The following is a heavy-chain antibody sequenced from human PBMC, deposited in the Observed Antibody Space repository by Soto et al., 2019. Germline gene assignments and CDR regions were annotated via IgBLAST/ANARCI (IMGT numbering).Heavy chain of an antibody. Sequence: QVQLVQSGAEVKKPVSSVKVSCKASGDSFSRYSISWVRQAPGQGLEWMGRIIPIPDIAEYAQKFQGRVTITVDKSTSTAYMELSGLRSEDTAVYYCARVAWAKYYFDFWGQGTPVTVSS. D-gene: IGHD1-26*01. J-gene: IGHJ4*02. CDR2: IIPIPDIA. CDR3: ARVAWAKYYFDF. V-gene: IGHV1-69*02. CDR1: GDSFSRYS.